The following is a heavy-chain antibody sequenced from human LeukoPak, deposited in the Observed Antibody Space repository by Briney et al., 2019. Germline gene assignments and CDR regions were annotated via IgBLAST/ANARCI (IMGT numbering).Heavy chain of an antibody. CDR2: IYYSGNT. J-gene: IGHJ5*02. Sequence: SETLSLTCSVSGDSIAAPSYYWAWIRQPPGKGLEWIASIYYSGNTNYDPSPQSRVTISVDTSKNQFSLSLSSVTAADTAVYYCARQIRYTYDPNWFHPWGQGTLVTVSS. V-gene: IGHV4-39*01. D-gene: IGHD5-12*01. CDR3: ARQIRYTYDPNWFHP. CDR1: GDSIAAPSYY.